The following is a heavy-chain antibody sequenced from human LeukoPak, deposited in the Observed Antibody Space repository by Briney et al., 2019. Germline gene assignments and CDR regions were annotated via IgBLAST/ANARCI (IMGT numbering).Heavy chain of an antibody. CDR2: IYYSGST. J-gene: IGHJ4*02. Sequence: PSQTLSLTCTVSGGSISSGDYYWSWIRQPPGKGLEWIGYIYYSGSTYYNPSLKSRVTISVDTSKNQFSLKLSSVTAADTAVYYCARSYGSGIYYFDYWGQGTLVTVSS. V-gene: IGHV4-30-4*08. CDR1: GGSISSGDYY. D-gene: IGHD3-10*01. CDR3: ARSYGSGIYYFDY.